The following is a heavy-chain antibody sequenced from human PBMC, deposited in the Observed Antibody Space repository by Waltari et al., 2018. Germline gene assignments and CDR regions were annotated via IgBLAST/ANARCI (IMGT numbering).Heavy chain of an antibody. J-gene: IGHJ4*02. D-gene: IGHD1-26*01. Sequence: VQLQASCPGLVNPSETLSLTCAVSGYSRRRGYYWGWIRQPPGKGLEWIGSIYHCGSTYYNPSLKSRVTISVDTSKNQFSLKLSSVTAADTAVYYCASGSYPYWGQGTLVTVSS. CDR3: ASGSYPY. V-gene: IGHV4-38-2*01. CDR2: IYHCGST. CDR1: GYSRRRGYY.